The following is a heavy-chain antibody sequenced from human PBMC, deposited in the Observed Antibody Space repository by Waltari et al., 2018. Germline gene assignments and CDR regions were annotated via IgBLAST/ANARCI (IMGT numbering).Heavy chain of an antibody. CDR1: GYSISSGFL. J-gene: IGHJ6*02. CDR2: ISYSGAR. CDR3: ARDGGNVVPL. V-gene: IGHV4-38-2*02. D-gene: IGHD2-15*01. Sequence: QVHLQESGPGLVKPSETLSLSCFVYGYSISSGFLWGWIRQAPGKGIEWIGTISYSGARHYSPALKSRVTIAADASKTLFSLKLTSVTAADTAMYYCARDGGNVVPLWGLGTAVTVSS.